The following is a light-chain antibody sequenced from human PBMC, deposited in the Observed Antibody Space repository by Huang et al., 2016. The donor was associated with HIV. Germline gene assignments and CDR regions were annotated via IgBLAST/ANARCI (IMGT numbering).Light chain of an antibody. V-gene: IGKV3-11*01. Sequence: EIVLTQSPATLSLSPGERATLSCRASQSVSSFLAWYQQKPGQAPSLLIFDASYRATGIPARFSGIGSGTDFTLTISSLEPEDFAVYYCQQRFKWPRTFGQGTKVEIK. J-gene: IGKJ1*01. CDR1: QSVSSF. CDR2: DAS. CDR3: QQRFKWPRT.